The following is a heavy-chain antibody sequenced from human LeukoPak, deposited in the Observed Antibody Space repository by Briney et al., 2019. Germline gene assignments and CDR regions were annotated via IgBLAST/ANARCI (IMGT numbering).Heavy chain of an antibody. D-gene: IGHD3-3*01. V-gene: IGHV3-73*01. CDR3: TRHVYDFWRGYYSDDY. J-gene: IGHJ4*02. Sequence: PGGSLRLSCAASGFTFSGSAMHWVRQASGKGLEWVGRIRSKANSYATAYAASVKGRFTISRDDSKNTAYLQMNSLKTEDTAVYYCTRHVYDFWRGYYSDDYWGQGTLVTVSS. CDR2: IRSKANSYAT. CDR1: GFTFSGSA.